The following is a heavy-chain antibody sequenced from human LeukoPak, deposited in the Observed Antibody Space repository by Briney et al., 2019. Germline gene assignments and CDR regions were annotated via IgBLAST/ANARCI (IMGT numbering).Heavy chain of an antibody. J-gene: IGHJ4*02. D-gene: IGHD4-17*01. CDR3: ARAMVTTGYYFDY. Sequence: GASVKVSCKASGGTFSSYAISWVRQAPGQGLEWMGGIIPIFGIANYAQKFQGRVTITADKSTSTAYMELSSLRSEDTAVYYCARAMVTTGYYFDYWGQGTLVTVSS. CDR2: IIPIFGIA. CDR1: GGTFSSYA. V-gene: IGHV1-69*17.